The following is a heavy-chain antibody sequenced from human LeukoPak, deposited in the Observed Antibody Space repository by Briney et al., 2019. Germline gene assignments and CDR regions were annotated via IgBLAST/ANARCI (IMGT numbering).Heavy chain of an antibody. V-gene: IGHV3-30*06. CDR2: LSYDGSNE. Sequence: GGSLRLSCAASGFSFRSYGMHWVRQAPGKGLEWVALLSYDGSNEYHADSVKGRFTISRDTSRNTLDLQMNSLRGEDTAVYYCAKTGPMGDNFYYYYMDVWGKGTTVTVSS. CDR1: GFSFRSYG. J-gene: IGHJ6*03. D-gene: IGHD5-24*01. CDR3: AKTGPMGDNFYYYYMDV.